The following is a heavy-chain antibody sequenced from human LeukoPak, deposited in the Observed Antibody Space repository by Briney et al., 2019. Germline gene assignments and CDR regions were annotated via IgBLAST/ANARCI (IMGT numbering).Heavy chain of an antibody. Sequence: GGSLRLSCAASGFTFSSYWMHWVRQAPGKGLVWVSRINSDGSSTSYADSVKGRFTISRDNAKNTLYLQMNSLRAEDTAVYYCARSTGWFGQGYFDYWGQGTLLTVSP. J-gene: IGHJ4*02. CDR1: GFTFSSYW. V-gene: IGHV3-74*01. D-gene: IGHD3-10*01. CDR3: ARSTGWFGQGYFDY. CDR2: INSDGSST.